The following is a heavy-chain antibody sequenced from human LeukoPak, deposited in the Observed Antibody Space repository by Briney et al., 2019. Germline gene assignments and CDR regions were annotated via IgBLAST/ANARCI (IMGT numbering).Heavy chain of an antibody. CDR3: ATYDSWSGYNIAY. CDR2: INRDGSEK. CDR1: GFTLSSRW. D-gene: IGHD3-3*01. J-gene: IGHJ4*02. V-gene: IGHV3-7*03. Sequence: GGSLRLSCVVSGFTLSSRWMMWVRQAPGEGQEWMTNINRDGSEKNYVDSVKGRFTITRDNAENSLYLQMNSLKVEDSAIYYCATYDSWSGYNIAYWGQGTLVTVSS.